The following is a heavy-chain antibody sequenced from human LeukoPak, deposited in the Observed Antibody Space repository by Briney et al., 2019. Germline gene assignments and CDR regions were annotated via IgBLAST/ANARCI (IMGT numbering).Heavy chain of an antibody. J-gene: IGHJ4*02. Sequence: PSETLSLTCTVSGGSISSSSYYWGWIRQPPGKGLECIGIIYYSGSTNYNPSLESRVTISVDTSKNQLSLKLSSVTAADTAVYYCARQAGGTYYFDYWGQGTLVTVSS. CDR3: ARQAGGTYYFDY. CDR2: IYYSGST. CDR1: GGSISSSSYY. D-gene: IGHD2-8*02. V-gene: IGHV4-39*01.